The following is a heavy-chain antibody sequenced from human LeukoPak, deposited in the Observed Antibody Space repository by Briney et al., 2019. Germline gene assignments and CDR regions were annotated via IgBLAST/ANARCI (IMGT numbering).Heavy chain of an antibody. V-gene: IGHV3-23*01. D-gene: IGHD6-19*01. CDR3: AKSHSVAVAGTYSMYYFDC. CDR1: GFTFSSYA. J-gene: IGHJ4*02. Sequence: GGSLRLSCAASGFTFSSYAMSWVRQAPGRGLEWVSSISGSGGSTYYADFVKGRFTISRDNSRNTLYLQMSSLRAEDTAVYYCAKSHSVAVAGTYSMYYFDCWGQGTLVAVSS. CDR2: ISGSGGST.